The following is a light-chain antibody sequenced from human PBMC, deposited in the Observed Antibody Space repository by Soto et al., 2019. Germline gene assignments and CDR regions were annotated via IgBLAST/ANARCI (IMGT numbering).Light chain of an antibody. CDR1: QSVSSN. J-gene: IGKJ4*01. CDR3: QQYNDWPLT. Sequence: EVLVTQSPATLSVSPGERAALSCRASQSVSSNLAWYQQKPGQAPRILIYGASTRATGIPARFSGSGSGTDFTLTISSLQSEDFALYYCQQYNDWPLTFGGGTKVEIK. CDR2: GAS. V-gene: IGKV3-15*01.